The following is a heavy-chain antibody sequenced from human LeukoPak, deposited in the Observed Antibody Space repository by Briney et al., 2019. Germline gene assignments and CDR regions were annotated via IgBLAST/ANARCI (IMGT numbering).Heavy chain of an antibody. CDR2: VYYSGST. V-gene: IGHV4-59*12. CDR3: ARDKLNYYDSSGYYYSQPFDY. D-gene: IGHD3-22*01. J-gene: IGHJ4*02. Sequence: SETLSLTCTVSGGSISSYYWSWIRQPPGKGLEWIGYVYYSGSTNYNPSLKSRVTISVDTSKNQFSLKLSSVTAADTAVYYCARDKLNYYDSSGYYYSQPFDYWGQGTLVTVSS. CDR1: GGSISSYY.